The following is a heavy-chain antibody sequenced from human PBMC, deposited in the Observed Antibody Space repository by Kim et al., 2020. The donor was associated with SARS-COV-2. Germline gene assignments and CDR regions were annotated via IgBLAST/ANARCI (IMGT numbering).Heavy chain of an antibody. CDR3: ARPSGSGSYYVGAFDI. V-gene: IGHV4-39*01. J-gene: IGHJ3*02. Sequence: SLKRRVIILVDTSKNQFSLKLSSVTDADTAVYYCARPSGSGSYYVGAFDIWGQGTMVTVSS. D-gene: IGHD3-10*01.